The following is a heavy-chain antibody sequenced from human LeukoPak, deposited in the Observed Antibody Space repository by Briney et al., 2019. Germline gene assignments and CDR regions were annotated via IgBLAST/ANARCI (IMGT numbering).Heavy chain of an antibody. D-gene: IGHD3-22*01. J-gene: IGHJ4*02. CDR1: GGSLNDYY. V-gene: IGHV4-59*01. CDR2: IYDLGST. CDR3: ARETVHYSDSSAFGY. Sequence: SETLSLTRTVSGGSLNDYYWSWIRQPPGKGLEWIGYIYDLGSTIYNPSLKSRVTLSIDMSKNQFSLKLSSVTAADTAVYYCARETVHYSDSSAFGYWGQGTLVTVSS.